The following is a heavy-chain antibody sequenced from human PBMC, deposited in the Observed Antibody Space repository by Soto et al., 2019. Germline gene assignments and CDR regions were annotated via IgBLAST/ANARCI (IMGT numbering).Heavy chain of an antibody. CDR3: ARSIAVSGPFDY. V-gene: IGHV4-39*01. Sequence: PSETLSLTCTVSGGSISSSTYYCGWIRQPPGKGLEWIGNIYYSGSTSYNPSLKNRVTISVDTSKNQFSLKLSSVTAADTAVYYCARSIAVSGPFDYWGQGTLVTVSS. CDR1: GGSISSSTYY. J-gene: IGHJ4*02. CDR2: IYYSGST. D-gene: IGHD6-19*01.